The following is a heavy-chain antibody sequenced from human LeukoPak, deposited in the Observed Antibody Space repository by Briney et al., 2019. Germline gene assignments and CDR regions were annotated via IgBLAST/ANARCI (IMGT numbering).Heavy chain of an antibody. J-gene: IGHJ6*03. D-gene: IGHD2-2*01. Sequence: GASVKVSCKASGYTFTGYYMHWVRQDPRQGLQWMGWINPNTGGTDYAQKFQGRVTMTRDTSISTVYMELSSLRSADTAVYYCARADSVPAGDYHYWYMDVWGKGTTVTVSS. CDR2: INPNTGGT. V-gene: IGHV1-2*02. CDR1: GYTFTGYY. CDR3: ARADSVPAGDYHYWYMDV.